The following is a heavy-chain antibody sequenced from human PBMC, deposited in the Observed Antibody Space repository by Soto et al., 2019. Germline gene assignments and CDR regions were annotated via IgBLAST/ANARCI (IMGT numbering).Heavy chain of an antibody. J-gene: IGHJ6*02. V-gene: IGHV3-74*01. CDR2: INSDGSST. Sequence: PGGSLRLSCAASGFTFSSYCMHWVRQAPGKGLVWVSRINSDGSSTSYADSVKGRFTISRDNAKNTLYLQMNSLRAEDTAVYYCARRGGRVGYCSSTSCYTDYYYGMDVWGQGTTVTVSS. D-gene: IGHD2-2*02. CDR1: GFTFSSYC. CDR3: ARRGGRVGYCSSTSCYTDYYYGMDV.